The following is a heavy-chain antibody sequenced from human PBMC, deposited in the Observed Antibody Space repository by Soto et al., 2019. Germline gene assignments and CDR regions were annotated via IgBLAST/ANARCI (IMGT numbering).Heavy chain of an antibody. CDR2: INTPSSVI. V-gene: IGHV3-21*06. J-gene: IGHJ6*02. D-gene: IGHD6-13*01. Sequence: EVQLVESGGGLVKPGGSLRLSCAASGFTFSSYTMNWVRQAPGKGLEWVSSINTPSSVINYADSVKGRFTISRDNAKNSLYLQMSSLRAEDTAVYYCATYKSNWFYYGMYVWGQGTTVTVSS. CDR3: ATYKSNWFYYGMYV. CDR1: GFTFSSYT.